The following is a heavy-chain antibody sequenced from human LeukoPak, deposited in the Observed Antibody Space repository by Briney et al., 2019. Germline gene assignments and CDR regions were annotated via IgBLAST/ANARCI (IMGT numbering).Heavy chain of an antibody. CDR1: GGSFSGYY. CDR3: AESMAVAGHYFDY. CDR2: INHSGST. Sequence: SETLSLTCAVYGGSFSGYYWSWIRQPPGKGLEWIGEINHSGSTNYNPSLKSRVTISVDTSKNQFSLKLSSVTAADTAVYYCAESMAVAGHYFDYWGQGTLVTVSS. J-gene: IGHJ4*02. V-gene: IGHV4-34*01. D-gene: IGHD6-19*01.